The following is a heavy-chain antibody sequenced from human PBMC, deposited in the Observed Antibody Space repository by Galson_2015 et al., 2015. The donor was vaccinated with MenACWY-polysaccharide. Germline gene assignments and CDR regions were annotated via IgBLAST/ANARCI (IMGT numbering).Heavy chain of an antibody. Sequence: SLRLSCAVSGFTFKNYWMSWVRQAPGKGLEWVANIKKDGSVKHCVDSVKGRFTISRDNGRSSLYLQMNGLRVEDTAVYYCARGHYGMDVWGQGTTVTVS. V-gene: IGHV3-7*01. CDR2: IKKDGSVK. J-gene: IGHJ6*02. CDR3: ARGHYGMDV. CDR1: GFTFKNYW.